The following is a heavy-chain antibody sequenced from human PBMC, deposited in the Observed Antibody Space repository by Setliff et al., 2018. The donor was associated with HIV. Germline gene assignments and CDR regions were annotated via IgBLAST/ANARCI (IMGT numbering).Heavy chain of an antibody. CDR3: ARLVRPSSGNTDY. CDR1: GGSISSYC. D-gene: IGHD3-10*01. CDR2: ICSSTTT. J-gene: IGHJ4*02. V-gene: IGHV4-4*07. Sequence: SETMSLTCTVSGGSISSYCWSWVRQSAGKGLEWIGRICSSTTTNYNPSLKSRVTMSLDTAKNQFSLKLSSVTAADTAVYYCARLVRPSSGNTDYWGLGTLVTVST.